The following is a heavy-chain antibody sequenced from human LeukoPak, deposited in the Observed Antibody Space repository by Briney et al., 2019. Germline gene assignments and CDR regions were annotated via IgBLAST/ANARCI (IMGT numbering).Heavy chain of an antibody. CDR1: GGSISSYY. V-gene: IGHV4-59*01. J-gene: IGHJ4*02. CDR3: ARGYYYDSSGYLDY. Sequence: SETLSLTCAVSGGSISSYYWSWIRQPPGKGLEWIGYIYYSRSTSYNPSLKSRVTISVDTSKNQFSLKLSSVTAADTAVYYCARGYYYDSSGYLDYWGQGTLVTVSS. D-gene: IGHD3-22*01. CDR2: IYYSRST.